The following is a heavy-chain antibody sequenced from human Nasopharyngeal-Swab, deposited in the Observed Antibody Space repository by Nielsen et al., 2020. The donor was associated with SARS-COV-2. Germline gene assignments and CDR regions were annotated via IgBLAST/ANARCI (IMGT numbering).Heavy chain of an antibody. J-gene: IGHJ4*02. CDR3: AKDLRGPYFF. D-gene: IGHD2/OR15-2a*01. V-gene: IGHV3-9*01. CDR2: ISWNSGSI. CDR1: GFTFDDYA. Sequence: SLKISCVASGFTFDDYAMHWVREAPGKGLAWVSGISWNSGSIHYAGSVKGRFTISRDNSKNTLSLQMNSLRAEDTAVYYCAKDLRGPYFFWGQGTLVTVSS.